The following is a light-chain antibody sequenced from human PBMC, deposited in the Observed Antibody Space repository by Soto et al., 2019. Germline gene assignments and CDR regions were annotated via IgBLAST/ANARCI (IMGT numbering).Light chain of an antibody. CDR3: QESYSSPPT. CDR1: RSIGTF. V-gene: IGKV1-39*01. Sequence: DIQVTQSPSSLSASLGDRVTITCRASRSIGTFLNWYQQNAGKAPKLLIHSASTLQSGVSSRFSGSGSGRDFTLTISSLQPEDVATYFCQESYSSPPTFGQGTKLEIK. CDR2: SAS. J-gene: IGKJ2*01.